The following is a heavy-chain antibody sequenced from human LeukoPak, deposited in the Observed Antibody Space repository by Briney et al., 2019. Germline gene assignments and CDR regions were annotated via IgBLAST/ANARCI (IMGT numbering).Heavy chain of an antibody. D-gene: IGHD2-15*01. CDR3: AILYCSGGSCYPPPYYYYGMDV. CDR1: GYTFTGYY. V-gene: IGHV1-2*02. J-gene: IGHJ6*02. CDR2: INPSSGGT. Sequence: GASVKVSCKASGYTFTGYYMHWVRQAPGQGLEWMGWINPSSGGTNYAQKFQGRVTMTRDTSISTAYMELSRLRSGDTAVYYCAILYCSGGSCYPPPYYYYGMDVWGQGTTVTVSS.